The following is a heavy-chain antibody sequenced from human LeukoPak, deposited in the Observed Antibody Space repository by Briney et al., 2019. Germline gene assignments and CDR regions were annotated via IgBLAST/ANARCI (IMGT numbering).Heavy chain of an antibody. CDR2: INHSGST. V-gene: IGHV4-34*01. Sequence: PSETLSLTCAVYGGSFSGYYWSWIRQPPGKGLEWIGEINHSGSTNYNPSLKSRVTISVDTSKNQFSLKLSSVTAADTAVYYCARQRETARAGRGYFDYWGQGTLVTVSS. J-gene: IGHJ4*02. CDR1: GGSFSGYY. D-gene: IGHD2-21*02. CDR3: ARQRETARAGRGYFDY.